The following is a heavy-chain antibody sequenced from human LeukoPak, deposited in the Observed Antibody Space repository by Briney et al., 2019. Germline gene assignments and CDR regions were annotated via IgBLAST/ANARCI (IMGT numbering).Heavy chain of an antibody. D-gene: IGHD6-19*01. CDR2: IFQSVST. J-gene: IGHJ4*02. CDR3: ARHNSNGFDF. Sequence: PSETLSLTCTVSGYSISGGYYWGWIRQPPGKGLEWIGTIFQSVSTYYNPSLKSRVTTSVDTSKNQFSLKLSSVTAADTAVYYCARHNSNGFDFWSQGTLVTVSS. V-gene: IGHV4-38-2*02. CDR1: GYSISGGYY.